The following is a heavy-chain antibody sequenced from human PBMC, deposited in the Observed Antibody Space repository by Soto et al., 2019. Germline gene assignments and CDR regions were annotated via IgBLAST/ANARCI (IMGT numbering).Heavy chain of an antibody. V-gene: IGHV3-7*01. CDR1: GFIFGNFW. CDR3: ARGAGGATSSGKDPVDY. D-gene: IGHD1-26*01. CDR2: IKQDGSEE. Sequence: EVQLVESGGGLVQPGGSLRLSCAGSGFIFGNFWMTWVRQAPGKGLEWVANIKQDGSEEYYVDSVKGRFTISRDNVKNSLYLQMNSLTREDTAVYYCARGAGGATSSGKDPVDYWGQGALVPVSS. J-gene: IGHJ4*02.